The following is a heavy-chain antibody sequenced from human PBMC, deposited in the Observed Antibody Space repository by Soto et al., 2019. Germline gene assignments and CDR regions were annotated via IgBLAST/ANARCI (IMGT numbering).Heavy chain of an antibody. CDR2: ISAYNGNT. Sequence: QVQLVQSGAEVKKPGASVKVSCKASGYTFTSYGISWVRQAPGQGLEWMGWISAYNGNTNYAQKLQGRVTMTTDTSTSTAYTELRSLRSDDTGVYYCARVGQHSSGWYGQPGGWFDPWGQGTLVTVSS. CDR3: ARVGQHSSGWYGQPGGWFDP. D-gene: IGHD6-19*01. V-gene: IGHV1-18*01. J-gene: IGHJ5*02. CDR1: GYTFTSYG.